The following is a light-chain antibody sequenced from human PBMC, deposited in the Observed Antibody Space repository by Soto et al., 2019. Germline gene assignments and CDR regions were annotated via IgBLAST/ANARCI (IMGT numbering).Light chain of an antibody. CDR3: LQDYSYPWT. CDR2: AAS. CDR1: QNIRNW. J-gene: IGKJ1*01. V-gene: IGKV1-5*01. Sequence: DIQMTQSPSTLSASVGDSVTITCRASQNIRNWLAWYQQKPGKAPKLLIHAASSLESGVPTRFSGSGSGTDFTFTISSLQAEDFATYYCLQDYSYPWTFGQGTKVDI.